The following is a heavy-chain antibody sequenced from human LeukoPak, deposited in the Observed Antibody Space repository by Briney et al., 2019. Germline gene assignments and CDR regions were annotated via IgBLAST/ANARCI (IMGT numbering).Heavy chain of an antibody. CDR3: ARDRGGYSTDFDW. V-gene: IGHV3-23*01. J-gene: IGHJ4*02. Sequence: GGSLRLSCAASGFTFSSSVMSWVRQAPGKGPEWVSTIDGSGTRTFYALSYNGRFIISRDNSMNTLCLQMDGLRAEDTAVYYCARDRGGYSTDFDWWGQGALVTVSS. D-gene: IGHD5-12*01. CDR2: IDGSGTRT. CDR1: GFTFSSSV.